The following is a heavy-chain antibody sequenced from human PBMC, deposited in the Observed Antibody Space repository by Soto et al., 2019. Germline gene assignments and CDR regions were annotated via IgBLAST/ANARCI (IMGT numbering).Heavy chain of an antibody. D-gene: IGHD2-21*02. CDR2: IIPIFGTA. J-gene: IGHJ5*02. Sequence: QVQLVQSGAEVTKPGSSVKVSCKASGGTFSSYAISWVRQAPGQGLEWMGGIIPIFGTANYAQKFQGRVTITAEASTSTAYMQLSSLRAEVTAVDYCARAAPPAVTVVRLPLYDRFDPWGQGTLVTVSS. CDR3: ARAAPPAVTVVRLPLYDRFDP. V-gene: IGHV1-69*12. CDR1: GGTFSSYA.